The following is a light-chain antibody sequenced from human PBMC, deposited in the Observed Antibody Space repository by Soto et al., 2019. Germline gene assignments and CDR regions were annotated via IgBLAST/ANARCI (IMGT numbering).Light chain of an antibody. CDR3: SSYSGSNNLSVL. Sequence: QSVLTQPPSASGSPGQSVTISCTGTSSDVGGYNYVSWYQQHPGNAPKLIIYEVTKRPSGVPDRCSGSKSCNTASLTVSGLQTDDEDDDYCSSYSGSNNLSVLFGGGTKLTVL. J-gene: IGLJ2*01. CDR1: SSDVGGYNY. CDR2: EVT. V-gene: IGLV2-8*01.